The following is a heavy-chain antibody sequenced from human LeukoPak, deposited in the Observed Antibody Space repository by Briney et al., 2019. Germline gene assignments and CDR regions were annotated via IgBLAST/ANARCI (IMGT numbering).Heavy chain of an antibody. V-gene: IGHV4-59*01. CDR3: AAGRSGSYPDAFDI. CDR1: GGTISSYY. D-gene: IGHD1-26*01. J-gene: IGHJ3*02. CDR2: IYYSGST. Sequence: PSETLSLTCTVSGGTISSYYWSWIRQPPGKGLEWIGYIYYSGSTNYNPSLKSRVTISVETSKNQFSLKLSSVTAADTAVYYCAAGRSGSYPDAFDIWGQGTMVTVSS.